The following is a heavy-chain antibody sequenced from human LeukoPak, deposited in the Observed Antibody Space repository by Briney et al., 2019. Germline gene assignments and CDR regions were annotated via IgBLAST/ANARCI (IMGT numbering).Heavy chain of an antibody. CDR1: GGSISSGSYY. CDR2: IYTSGST. V-gene: IGHV4-61*02. D-gene: IGHD5-18*01. CDR3: ARETRGYTKVELIYYMDV. Sequence: PSETLSLTCTVSGGSISSGSYYRSWIRQPAGKGLEWIGRIYTSGSTNYNPSLKSRVTISVDTSKNQFSLKLSSVTAADTAVYYCARETRGYTKVELIYYMDVWGKGTTVTVSS. J-gene: IGHJ6*03.